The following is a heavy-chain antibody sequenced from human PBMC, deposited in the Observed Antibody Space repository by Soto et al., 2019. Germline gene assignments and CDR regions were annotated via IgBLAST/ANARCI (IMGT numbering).Heavy chain of an antibody. CDR2: ISIGSSTI. CDR1: GFTFSSNG. J-gene: IGHJ1*01. CDR3: ARDSEVYDSDIWTHSAQVAS. D-gene: IGHD3-9*01. Sequence: EVQLVESGGGLVQPGGSLRLSCEASGFTFSSNGMNWVRQAPGKGLEWVSFISIGSSTINYADSVRGRFTISRDNAKNSLYLQMKSMSDEATAVYYCARDSEVYDSDIWTHSAQVASWGQGTVVPASP. V-gene: IGHV3-48*02.